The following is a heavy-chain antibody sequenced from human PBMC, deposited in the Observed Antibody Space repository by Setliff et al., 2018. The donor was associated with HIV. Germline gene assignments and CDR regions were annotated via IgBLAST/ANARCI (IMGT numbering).Heavy chain of an antibody. Sequence: SVKVSCKASGGTCSGYVLNWVRQAPGQGLEWMGGIIPIFATTNYAQKFQDRFTITTDESTSTASMELSSLRAEDTAVYYCAKDWGQLWSVSTYGMDVWGQGTTVTVSS. CDR2: IIPIFATT. V-gene: IGHV1-69*05. CDR1: GGTCSGYV. J-gene: IGHJ6*02. D-gene: IGHD5-18*01. CDR3: AKDWGQLWSVSTYGMDV.